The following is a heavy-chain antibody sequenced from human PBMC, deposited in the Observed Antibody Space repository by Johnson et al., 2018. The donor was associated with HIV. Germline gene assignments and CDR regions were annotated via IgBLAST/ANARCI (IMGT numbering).Heavy chain of an antibody. D-gene: IGHD6-19*01. V-gene: IGHV3-15*01. Sequence: VQLVESGGGLVQPGGSLRLSCAAPGFTFSNAWMSWVRQAPGKGLAWVGRIKSKTDGGTTDYAAPVKGRFTISRDDSKNTLYLQMNSLKTEDTAVYYCTTISQWLVPGTFDIWGQGTMVTVSS. CDR3: TTISQWLVPGTFDI. J-gene: IGHJ3*02. CDR2: IKSKTDGGTT. CDR1: GFTFSNAW.